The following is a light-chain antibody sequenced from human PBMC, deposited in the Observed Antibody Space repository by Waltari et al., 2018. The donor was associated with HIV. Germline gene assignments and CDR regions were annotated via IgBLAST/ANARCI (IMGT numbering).Light chain of an antibody. CDR2: GNS. Sequence: QSVLTQPPSVSGAPGQRVTISCTGSSSNIGAGYDVHWYQQLPGTAPNLLIYGNSKRPSGVPDRVSGSKSGTSASLAITGLQAEDEADYYCQSYDSSLSAWVFGGGTRLTVL. J-gene: IGLJ3*02. CDR3: QSYDSSLSAWV. CDR1: SSNIGAGYD. V-gene: IGLV1-40*01.